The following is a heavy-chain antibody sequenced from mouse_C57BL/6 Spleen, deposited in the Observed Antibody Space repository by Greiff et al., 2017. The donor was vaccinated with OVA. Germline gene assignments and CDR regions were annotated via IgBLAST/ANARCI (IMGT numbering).Heavy chain of an antibody. J-gene: IGHJ4*01. CDR1: GYTFTSYW. CDR3: ARWAYDYDGYAMDY. Sequence: QVQLKESGTELVKPGASVKLSCKASGYTFTSYWMHWVKQRPGQGLEWIGNINPSNGGTNYNEKFKSKATLTVDKSSSTVYMQLSSLTSEDSAVYYCARWAYDYDGYAMDYWGQGTSVTVSS. V-gene: IGHV1-53*01. D-gene: IGHD2-4*01. CDR2: INPSNGGT.